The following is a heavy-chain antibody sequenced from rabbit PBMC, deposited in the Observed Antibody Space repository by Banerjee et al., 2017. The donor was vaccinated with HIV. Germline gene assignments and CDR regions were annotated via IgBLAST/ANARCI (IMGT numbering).Heavy chain of an antibody. D-gene: IGHD1-1*01. CDR3: ARAGGFEKYFNL. V-gene: IGHV1S45*01. CDR2: IYTGSSGAT. J-gene: IGHJ4*01. CDR1: GFSFSRSYY. Sequence: QEQLVESGGGLVQPEGSLTLTCTASGFSFSRSYYMCWVRQAPGKGLEWIGCIYTGSSGATYYASWVNGRFSISKTSSTTVTLQMTSLTAADTATYFCARAGGFEKYFNLWGPGTLVTVS.